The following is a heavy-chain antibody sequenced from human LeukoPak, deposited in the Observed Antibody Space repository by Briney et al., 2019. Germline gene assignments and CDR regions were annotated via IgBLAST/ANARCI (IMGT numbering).Heavy chain of an antibody. CDR3: ARHVNSNGSPSDY. CDR2: INHSGST. J-gene: IGHJ4*02. D-gene: IGHD1-26*01. CDR1: GGSFSGYY. V-gene: IGHV4-34*01. Sequence: SETLSLTCAVYGGSFSGYYWSWIRQPPGKGLEWIGEINHSGSTNYNPSLKSRVTISVDTSKNQFSLKLRSVTAADTAVYYCARHVNSNGSPSDYWGQGTLVTVSS.